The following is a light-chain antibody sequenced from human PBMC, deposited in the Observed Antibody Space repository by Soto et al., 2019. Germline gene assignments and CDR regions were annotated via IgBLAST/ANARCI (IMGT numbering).Light chain of an antibody. Sequence: IGMTQSPATLAVSPGERATLSCMSSQSVSSNFAWYQQKPGQAPRLLIYGASTRATGTPARFSGSGSGTEFTLTISSLQSEDFAVYYCQQYKSWPPITFGQGTRLEIK. CDR1: QSVSSN. V-gene: IGKV3-15*01. J-gene: IGKJ5*01. CDR3: QQYKSWPPIT. CDR2: GAS.